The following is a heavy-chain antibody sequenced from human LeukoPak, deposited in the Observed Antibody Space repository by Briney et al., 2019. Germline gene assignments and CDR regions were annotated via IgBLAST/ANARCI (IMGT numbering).Heavy chain of an antibody. V-gene: IGHV3-30*02. J-gene: IGHJ5*02. Sequence: GGSLRLSCAASGFTFRVFGMNWVRQAPGKGLEWVATIDFDGSNKYYADSVKGRFTISRDNSKNTLYLQMNSLRAEDTAVYYCAKADGSGSYYSPAWFDPWGQGTLVTVSS. D-gene: IGHD3-10*01. CDR1: GFTFRVFG. CDR3: AKADGSGSYYSPAWFDP. CDR2: IDFDGSNK.